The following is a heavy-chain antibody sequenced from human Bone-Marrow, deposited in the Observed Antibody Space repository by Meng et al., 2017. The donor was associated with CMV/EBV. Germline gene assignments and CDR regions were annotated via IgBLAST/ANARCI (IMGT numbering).Heavy chain of an antibody. CDR3: ARDRAWRQLVPKWFDP. D-gene: IGHD6-13*01. Sequence: GESLKISCAASGFTFSVCSMTWVRQAPGKGLEWLSYISSSSDVIFYADSVKGRFTISRDNAKNSLYLQMNSLRADDTAVYYCARDRAWRQLVPKWFDPWGQGTLVTVSS. V-gene: IGHV3-48*04. J-gene: IGHJ5*02. CDR2: ISSSSDVI. CDR1: GFTFSVCS.